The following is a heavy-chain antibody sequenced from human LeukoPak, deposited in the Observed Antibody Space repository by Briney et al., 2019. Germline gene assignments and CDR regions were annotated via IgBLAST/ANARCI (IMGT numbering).Heavy chain of an antibody. CDR3: ARDYTYYYDSSGYSP. D-gene: IGHD3-22*01. V-gene: IGHV3-11*01. J-gene: IGHJ5*02. CDR2: ISSSGSNI. CDR1: GFTFSDYY. Sequence: GGSLRLSCAASGFTFSDYYMSWIRQAPGKGLKWVSYISSSGSNIYYADSVKGRFTISRDNAKNSLYVQMNSLRAEDTAVYYCARDYTYYYDSSGYSPWGQGTLVTVSS.